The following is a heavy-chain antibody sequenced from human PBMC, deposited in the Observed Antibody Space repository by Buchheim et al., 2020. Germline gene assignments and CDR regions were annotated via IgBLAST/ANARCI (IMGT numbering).Heavy chain of an antibody. Sequence: QVQLQQWGAGLLKPSETLSLTCAVYGGSFSGYYWSWIRQPPGKGLEWIGEINHSGSTNYNPSLKSRVTISVDTSKNQFSLKLSSVTAADTAVYYCAVVSVAIWGRFDPWGQGTL. V-gene: IGHV4-34*01. CDR2: INHSGST. J-gene: IGHJ5*02. D-gene: IGHD2-2*01. CDR3: AVVSVAIWGRFDP. CDR1: GGSFSGYY.